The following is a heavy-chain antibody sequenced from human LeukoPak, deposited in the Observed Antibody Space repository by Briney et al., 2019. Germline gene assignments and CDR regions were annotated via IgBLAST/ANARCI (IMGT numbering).Heavy chain of an antibody. J-gene: IGHJ4*02. D-gene: IGHD6-13*01. CDR2: IYPGDSDT. Sequence: GESLKISCKGSGYNFTTYWIGWVRQMPGKGLEWMGIIYPGDSDTRYSPSFQGQVTISADKSISTTYLQWSSLKASDTAMYYCARLLRNIAAAVYHFEYWGQGTLVTVSS. CDR3: ARLLRNIAAAVYHFEY. V-gene: IGHV5-51*01. CDR1: GYNFTTYW.